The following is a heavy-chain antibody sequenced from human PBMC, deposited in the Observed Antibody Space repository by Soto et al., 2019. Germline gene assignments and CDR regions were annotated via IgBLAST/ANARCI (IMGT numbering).Heavy chain of an antibody. CDR1: GGSISSGDYY. CDR2: IYYSGST. Sequence: PSETLSLTCTVSGGSISSGDYYWSWIRQVPGKGLEWIGYIYYSGSTYYNPSLKGRVAMSVDTSRNQFSLKLSSVTAADTAVYYCARGTYSRHFDYWGQGTLVTVSS. CDR3: ARGTYSRHFDY. V-gene: IGHV4-31*03. D-gene: IGHD4-4*01. J-gene: IGHJ4*02.